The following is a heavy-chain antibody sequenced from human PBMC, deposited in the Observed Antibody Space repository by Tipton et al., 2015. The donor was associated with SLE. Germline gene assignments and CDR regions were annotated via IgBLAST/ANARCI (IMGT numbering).Heavy chain of an antibody. D-gene: IGHD3-3*01. CDR1: GGSFSGYY. V-gene: IGHV4-59*01. Sequence: LRLSCAVYGGSFSGYYWSWIRQPPGKGLEWIGYIYYSGSTNYNPSLKSRVTISVDTSKNQFSLKLSSVTAADTAVYYCARFSDSGVVIPYYFDYWGQGTLVTVSS. CDR2: IYYSGST. J-gene: IGHJ4*02. CDR3: ARFSDSGVVIPYYFDY.